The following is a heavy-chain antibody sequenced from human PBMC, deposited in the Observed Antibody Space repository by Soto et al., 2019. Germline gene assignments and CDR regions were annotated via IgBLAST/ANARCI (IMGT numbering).Heavy chain of an antibody. CDR3: ARSSYSSSEYYYYMDV. D-gene: IGHD6-6*01. J-gene: IGHJ6*03. CDR2: IYYSGST. Sequence: SETLSLTCTVSGGSISSYYWSWIRQPPGKGLEWIGYIYYSGSTNYNPSLKSRVTISVDTSKNQFSLKLSSVTAADTAVYYCARSSYSSSEYYYYMDVWGKGTTVTVSS. CDR1: GGSISSYY. V-gene: IGHV4-59*01.